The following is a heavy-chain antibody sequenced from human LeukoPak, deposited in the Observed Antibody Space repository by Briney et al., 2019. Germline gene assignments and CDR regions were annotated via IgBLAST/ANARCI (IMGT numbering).Heavy chain of an antibody. CDR1: GFSFSTYT. CDR3: VNGDNGEA. Sequence: PGGSPRLSCAASGFSFSTYTMNWVRQAPGQGLEWVSSISYSGGTTHYADSVKGRFTISRDNAKNSLFLQMNSLRADDAAVYYCVNGDNGEAWGQGTLVTVSS. D-gene: IGHD4-17*01. V-gene: IGHV3-21*01. CDR2: ISYSGGTT. J-gene: IGHJ5*02.